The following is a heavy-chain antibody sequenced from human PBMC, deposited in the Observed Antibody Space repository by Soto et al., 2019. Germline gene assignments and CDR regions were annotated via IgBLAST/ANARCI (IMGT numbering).Heavy chain of an antibody. V-gene: IGHV1-69*04. CDR2: IIPILGIA. J-gene: IGHJ6*02. Sequence: QVQLVQSGAEVKKPGSSVKVSCKPSGNSFSSYTISWVRQAPGQGLEWMGRIIPILGIANYAQKFQDRVTITSDKSATTAYMELNSLRSEDTAVYYCARDYGDKTYYYHGMHVWGQGTTVTVSS. CDR1: GNSFSSYT. D-gene: IGHD4-17*01. CDR3: ARDYGDKTYYYHGMHV.